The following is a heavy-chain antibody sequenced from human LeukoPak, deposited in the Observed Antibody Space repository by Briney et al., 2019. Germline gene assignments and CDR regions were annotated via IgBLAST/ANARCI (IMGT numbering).Heavy chain of an antibody. CDR3: ARDRTPNYYDSSGYYSL. Sequence: GASVKVSCKASGYTFTAYYMHWVRQAPGQGLEWMGWINPNSGGTDYAQKLQGRVTMTTDTSTSTAYMELRSLRSDDTAVYYCARDRTPNYYDSSGYYSLWGQGTLVTVSS. CDR2: INPNSGGT. CDR1: GYTFTAYY. J-gene: IGHJ4*02. V-gene: IGHV1-2*02. D-gene: IGHD3-22*01.